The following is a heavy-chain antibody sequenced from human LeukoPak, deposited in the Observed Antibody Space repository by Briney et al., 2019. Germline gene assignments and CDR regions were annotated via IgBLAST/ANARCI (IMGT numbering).Heavy chain of an antibody. V-gene: IGHV4-30-4*08. Sequence: PSQTLSLTCTVSGDSFSSANYYWPWVRQPPGKGLEWIGYVYYDGSTYYHPSLQSRLAISVDTSKNQFSLNLTSVAAADTAVYYCVRGLTGYSYFFDYWGQGALVTVSS. CDR2: VYYDGST. D-gene: IGHD3-10*01. J-gene: IGHJ4*02. CDR1: GDSFSSANYY. CDR3: VRGLTGYSYFFDY.